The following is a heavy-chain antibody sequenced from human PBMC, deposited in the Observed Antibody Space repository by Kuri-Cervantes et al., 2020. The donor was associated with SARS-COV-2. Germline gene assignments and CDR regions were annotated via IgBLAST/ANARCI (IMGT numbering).Heavy chain of an antibody. J-gene: IGHJ1*01. Sequence: SETLSLTCSVSGGSIRSGAYYCHWIRHRPGKGLEWIGNTYYNGVTYYNPSLKGRVTISVDTSKNQFSLKLSSMTAADTAAYYCATDKPSYGGNGYLQLWGQGTLVTVSS. CDR2: TYYNGVT. D-gene: IGHD4-23*01. CDR1: GGSIRSGAYY. CDR3: ATDKPSYGGNGYLQL. V-gene: IGHV4-31*03.